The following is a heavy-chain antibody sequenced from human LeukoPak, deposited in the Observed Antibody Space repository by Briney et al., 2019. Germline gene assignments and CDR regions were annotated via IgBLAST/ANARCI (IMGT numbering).Heavy chain of an antibody. CDR1: GGSISSYY. CDR3: AREVVEYSSSRFWFDP. V-gene: IGHV4-59*01. Sequence: SETLSLTCTVSGGSISSYYWSWIRQPPGKGLEWIGYIYYSGSTNYNPSLKSRVTISVDTSKNQFSLKLSSVTAADTAVYYCAREVVEYSSSRFWFDPWGQGTLGTVSS. CDR2: IYYSGST. D-gene: IGHD6-6*01. J-gene: IGHJ5*02.